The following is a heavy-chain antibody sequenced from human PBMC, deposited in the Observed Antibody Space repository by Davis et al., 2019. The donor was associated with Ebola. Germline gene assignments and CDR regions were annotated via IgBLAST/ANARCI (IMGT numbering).Heavy chain of an antibody. Sequence: PSETLSLTCTFSDGSIRSHYWNWIRQSPGKGLEWVGIIYDGGRTHYNPSLKSRVTISADPSKNQFSLNLKSVTTADTAVYYCVRFGLGAYWGQGTLVTVSS. J-gene: IGHJ4*02. V-gene: IGHV4-59*11. CDR2: IYDGGRT. CDR3: VRFGLGAY. CDR1: DGSIRSHY. D-gene: IGHD3-16*01.